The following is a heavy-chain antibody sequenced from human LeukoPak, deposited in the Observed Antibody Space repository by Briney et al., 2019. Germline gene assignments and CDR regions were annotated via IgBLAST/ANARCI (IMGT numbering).Heavy chain of an antibody. CDR2: ISSDGSRT. Sequence: GGSLTLSCAASAFTFSNHWMHWVRQAPGEGLVWVSDISSDGSRTFYADSVKGRFIISRDNAKKTVYLQMNSLRAEDTAVYYCVRDGMVIPYAFDIWGQGTMVTVSS. V-gene: IGHV3-74*01. CDR1: AFTFSNHW. J-gene: IGHJ3*02. D-gene: IGHD2-21*01. CDR3: VRDGMVIPYAFDI.